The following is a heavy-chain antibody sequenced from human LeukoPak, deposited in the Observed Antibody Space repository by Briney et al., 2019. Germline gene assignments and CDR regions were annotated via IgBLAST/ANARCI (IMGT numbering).Heavy chain of an antibody. CDR2: INHSGST. D-gene: IGHD5-18*01. CDR3: ARDGYYSPRYYFDY. J-gene: IGHJ4*02. Sequence: SETLSLTCAVYGGSFSGYYWSWIRQPPGKGLEWIGEINHSGSTNYNPSLKSRVTISVDTSKNQFSLKLSSVTAADTAVYYCARDGYYSPRYYFDYWGQGTLVTVSS. V-gene: IGHV4-34*01. CDR1: GGSFSGYY.